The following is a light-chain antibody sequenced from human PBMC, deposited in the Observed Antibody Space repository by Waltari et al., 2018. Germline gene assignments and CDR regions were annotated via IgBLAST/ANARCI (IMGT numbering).Light chain of an antibody. CDR1: QDIRKW. Sequence: DIQMTQSPSSVSASVGDRVTMTCRASQDIRKWLAWYQQKPGKAPNLLIYATSSLQTGVPSRFSGSGAGTEITLTISSLQTEDFATYYCQQANSFPITFGPGTKVDFK. CDR2: ATS. J-gene: IGKJ3*01. V-gene: IGKV1-12*01. CDR3: QQANSFPIT.